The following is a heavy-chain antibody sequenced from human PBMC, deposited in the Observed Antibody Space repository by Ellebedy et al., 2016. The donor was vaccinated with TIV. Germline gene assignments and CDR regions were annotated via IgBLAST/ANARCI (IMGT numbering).Heavy chain of an antibody. J-gene: IGHJ4*02. CDR3: ARDAPYCSGGSCVDY. Sequence: GESLKISCAASGFTFSSYAMHWVRQAPGKGLEWVAVISYDGSNKYYADSVKGRFTISRDNAKNSLYLQMNSLRAEDTAVYYCARDAPYCSGGSCVDYWGQGTLVTVSS. CDR1: GFTFSSYA. V-gene: IGHV3-30-3*01. D-gene: IGHD2-15*01. CDR2: ISYDGSNK.